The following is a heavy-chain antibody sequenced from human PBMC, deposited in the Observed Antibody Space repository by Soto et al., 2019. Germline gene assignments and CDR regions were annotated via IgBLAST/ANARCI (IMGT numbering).Heavy chain of an antibody. J-gene: IGHJ6*02. V-gene: IGHV1-18*04. CDR1: GYTFTSYG. Sequence: GASVKVSCKASGYTFTSYGISWVRQAPGQGLEWMGWISAYNGNTNYAQKLQGRFTMTTDTSTSTAYMELRSLRSDDTAVYYCARDPGDSYGYFVFSNYGGMDVWGQGTTVTVAS. CDR3: ARDPGDSYGYFVFSNYGGMDV. D-gene: IGHD5-18*01. CDR2: ISAYNGNT.